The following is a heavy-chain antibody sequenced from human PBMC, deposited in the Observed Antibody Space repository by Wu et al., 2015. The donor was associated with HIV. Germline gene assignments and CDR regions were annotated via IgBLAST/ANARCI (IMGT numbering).Heavy chain of an antibody. Sequence: QVHLVQFGGEVKKPGSSVKVTCKASGDGFTSYAVSWVRQAPGQGLEWMACINPTGATKYAQMFQDRVTVTRDTSSTTLDVSSLTSDDTAVYYCMRGARGMPKGAFDIWGQGALVTVSS. CDR1: GDGFTSYA. D-gene: IGHD3-16*01. V-gene: IGHV1-2*02. CDR3: MRGARGMPKGAFDI. CDR2: INPTGAT. J-gene: IGHJ3*02.